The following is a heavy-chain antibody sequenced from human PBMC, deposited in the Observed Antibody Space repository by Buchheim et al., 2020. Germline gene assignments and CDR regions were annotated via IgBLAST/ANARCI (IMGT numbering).Heavy chain of an antibody. J-gene: IGHJ6*02. CDR3: ARDGVVVPAANYYYYGMDV. CDR2: INHSGST. CDR1: GGSFSGYY. D-gene: IGHD2-2*01. Sequence: QVQLQQWGAGLLKPSETLSLTCAVYGGSFSGYYWSWIRQPPGKGLEWIGEINHSGSTNYNPSLKSRVTISVDTSKNQFSLKLSSVTAADTAVYYCARDGVVVPAANYYYYGMDVWGQGTT. V-gene: IGHV4-34*01.